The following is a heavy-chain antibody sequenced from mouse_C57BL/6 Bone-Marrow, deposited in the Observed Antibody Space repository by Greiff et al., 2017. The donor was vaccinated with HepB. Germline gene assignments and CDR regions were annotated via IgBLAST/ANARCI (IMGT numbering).Heavy chain of an antibody. Sequence: VQLQQPGAELVKPGASVKLSCKASGYTFTSYWMQWVKQRPGQGLEWIGEIDPSDSYTNYNQKFKGKATLTVDTSSSTAYMQLSSLTSEDSAVYYCARSKFITTVVALDYWGQGTTLTVSS. D-gene: IGHD1-1*01. V-gene: IGHV1-50*01. CDR2: IDPSDSYT. CDR3: ARSKFITTVVALDY. J-gene: IGHJ2*01. CDR1: GYTFTSYW.